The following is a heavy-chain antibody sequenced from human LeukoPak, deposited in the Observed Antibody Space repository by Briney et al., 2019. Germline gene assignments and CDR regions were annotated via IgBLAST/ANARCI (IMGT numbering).Heavy chain of an antibody. CDR1: GFTFNSYV. D-gene: IGHD3-22*01. J-gene: IGHJ4*02. V-gene: IGHV3-23*01. Sequence: GGSLRLSCAASGFTFNSYVMSWVRQAPGKGLEWVSAISGSGGSTYYADSVKGRFTISRDNSKNTLYLQMNSLRAEDTAVYYCAKDARPYYYDSSGYYPDYWGQGTLVTVSS. CDR3: AKDARPYYYDSSGYYPDY. CDR2: ISGSGGST.